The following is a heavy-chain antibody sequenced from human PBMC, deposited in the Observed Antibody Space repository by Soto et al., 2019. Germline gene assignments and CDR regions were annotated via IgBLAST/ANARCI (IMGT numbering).Heavy chain of an antibody. V-gene: IGHV3-74*03. Sequence: PGGSLRLSCAASGFTFRNYWMHWARQVPGKGLVWVSRIDSVGISTTYADSVKGRFTISRDNAKNTLYLEMNSLRDEDTAVYYCAREPRYYYDSSGYLNWFDPWGQGTLVTVSS. D-gene: IGHD3-22*01. J-gene: IGHJ5*02. CDR2: IDSVGIST. CDR3: AREPRYYYDSSGYLNWFDP. CDR1: GFTFRNYW.